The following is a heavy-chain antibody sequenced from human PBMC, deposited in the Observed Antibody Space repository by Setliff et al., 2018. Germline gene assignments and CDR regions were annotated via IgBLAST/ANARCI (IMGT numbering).Heavy chain of an antibody. V-gene: IGHV4-39*01. CDR3: ASWYYDFWSGYYIPGYFDY. CDR1: GGSISSSSYY. CDR2: IYYSGST. Sequence: SSETLSLTCTVSGGSISSSSYYWGWIRQPPGKGLEWIGSIYYSGSTYYNPSLKSRVTISVDTSKNQFSLKLSSVTAADTAVYYCASWYYDFWSGYYIPGYFDYWGQGTLVTVSS. J-gene: IGHJ4*02. D-gene: IGHD3-3*01.